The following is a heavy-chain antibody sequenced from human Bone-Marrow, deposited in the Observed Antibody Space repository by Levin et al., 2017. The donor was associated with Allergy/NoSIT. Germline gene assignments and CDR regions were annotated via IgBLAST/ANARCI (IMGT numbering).Heavy chain of an antibody. CDR1: GFTFDDYA. V-gene: IGHV3-9*01. D-gene: IGHD5-12*01. J-gene: IGHJ4*02. CDR3: AKAKTNSGFVVGFDY. Sequence: PGGSLRLSCVVSGFTFDDYAMHWVRQVPGKGLEWVSGISWSGNTTGYADSVKGRFTVSRDNTRNSLYLQMNSLRSEDTAFYYCAKAKTNSGFVVGFDYWGQGTLVTVSS. CDR2: ISWSGNTT.